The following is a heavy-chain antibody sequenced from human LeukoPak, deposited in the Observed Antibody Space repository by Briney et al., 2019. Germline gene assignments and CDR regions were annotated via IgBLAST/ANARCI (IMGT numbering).Heavy chain of an antibody. CDR1: GFTFSSDA. Sequence: GGSLRLSCAASGFTFSSDAMSWVRQAPGKGLEWVSVIIGGGGTTYYSDSVKGRFTISRDNSKNTLYLQMNSLRAEDTAVYYCAKASTFGELNRPFDYWGQGTLVTVSS. J-gene: IGHJ4*02. CDR2: IIGGGGTT. CDR3: AKASTFGELNRPFDY. D-gene: IGHD3-10*01. V-gene: IGHV3-23*01.